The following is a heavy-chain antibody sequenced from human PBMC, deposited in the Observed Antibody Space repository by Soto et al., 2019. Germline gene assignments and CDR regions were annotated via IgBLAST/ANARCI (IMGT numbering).Heavy chain of an antibody. CDR3: ALGSYCSGGSCPDY. D-gene: IGHD2-15*01. Sequence: EVQLVESGGGLVQPGGSLRLSCVASGFTFSSYWMHWVRQAPGKGLVWVSRIDGDGSRTNYADSVKGRFTISRDNAKNTLYLQMNGLRAEDTAVYYCALGSYCSGGSCPDYWGQGTLVTVSS. CDR2: IDGDGSRT. J-gene: IGHJ4*02. V-gene: IGHV3-74*01. CDR1: GFTFSSYW.